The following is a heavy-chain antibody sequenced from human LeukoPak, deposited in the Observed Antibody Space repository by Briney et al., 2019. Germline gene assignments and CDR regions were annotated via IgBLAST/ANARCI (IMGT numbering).Heavy chain of an antibody. V-gene: IGHV3-15*01. CDR2: IKSKTDGGTT. CDR3: TTGFRWELLSSL. Sequence: PGGSLRLSCAASGFTVSSNYMSWVRQAPGKGLEWVGRIKSKTDGGTTDYAAPVKGRFTISRDDSKNTLYLQTNSLKTEDTAVYYCTTGFRWELLSSLWGQGTMVTVSS. J-gene: IGHJ3*01. D-gene: IGHD1-26*01. CDR1: GFTVSSNY.